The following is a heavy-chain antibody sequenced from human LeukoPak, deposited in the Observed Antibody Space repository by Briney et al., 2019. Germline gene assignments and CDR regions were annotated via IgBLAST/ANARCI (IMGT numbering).Heavy chain of an antibody. J-gene: IGHJ4*02. D-gene: IGHD5-24*01. Sequence: GGSLRLSCAASGFTFSSYVMSWARQAPGKGLEWVSAISGSGGSTYYADSVKGRFTISRDNSKNTLYLQMNSLRAEDTAVYYCAGGRWLQLGPSGWGQGTLVTVSS. CDR1: GFTFSSYV. CDR3: AGGRWLQLGPSG. V-gene: IGHV3-23*01. CDR2: ISGSGGST.